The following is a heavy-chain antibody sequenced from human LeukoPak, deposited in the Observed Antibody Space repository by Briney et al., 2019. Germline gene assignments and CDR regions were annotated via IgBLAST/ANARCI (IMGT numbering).Heavy chain of an antibody. D-gene: IGHD3-9*01. Sequence: PGGSLRLSCAASGFTFSSYGMHWVRQAPGKGLEWVAFIRYDGSNKYYADSVKGRFTISRDNSKNALYLQMNSLRAEDTAVYYCAKDRGQRLRYFDWLSWGQGTLVTVSS. CDR2: IRYDGSNK. CDR3: AKDRGQRLRYFDWLS. CDR1: GFTFSSYG. V-gene: IGHV3-30*02. J-gene: IGHJ4*02.